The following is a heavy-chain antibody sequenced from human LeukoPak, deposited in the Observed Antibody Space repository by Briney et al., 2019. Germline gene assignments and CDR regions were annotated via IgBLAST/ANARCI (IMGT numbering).Heavy chain of an antibody. CDR2: IYSGGST. CDR3: ARGWYNWNFLES. J-gene: IGHJ4*02. CDR1: GFTVSSNY. V-gene: IGHV3-53*01. Sequence: GGSLRLSCAASGFTVSSNYMSWVRQAPGKGLEWVSVIYSGGSTYYADSMKGRFTISRDNSKNTLYLQMNSLRAEDTAVYYCARGWYNWNFLESWGQGTLVTVSS. D-gene: IGHD1-7*01.